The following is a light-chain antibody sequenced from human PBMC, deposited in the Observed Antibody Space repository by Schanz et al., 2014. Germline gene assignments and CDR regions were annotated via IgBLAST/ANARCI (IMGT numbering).Light chain of an antibody. J-gene: IGKJ2*01. V-gene: IGKV4-1*01. CDR2: WAS. Sequence: DTVLTQSPDSLPVSLGERATIHCKSSQSLLYSSNKKNYLAWYQQKPGQPPKLLISWASARESGVPDRFSGRGSGTDLTLTISRLEPEDFAVYFCQHYGSSLYTFGQGTNLEIK. CDR1: QSLLYSSNKKNY. CDR3: QHYGSSLYT.